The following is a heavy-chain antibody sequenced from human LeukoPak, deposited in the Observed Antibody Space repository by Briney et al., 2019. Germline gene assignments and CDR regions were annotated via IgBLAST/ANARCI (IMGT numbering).Heavy chain of an antibody. CDR1: GYAFTGYY. Sequence: ASVKVSCKASGYAFTGYYMHWVRQAPGQGLEWMGWINPNSGGTNYAQKFQGRVTMTRDTSISTAYMELSRLRSDDTAVYYCARAPKLWFGESQSVDYWGQGTLVTVSS. CDR2: INPNSGGT. J-gene: IGHJ4*02. V-gene: IGHV1-2*02. D-gene: IGHD3-10*01. CDR3: ARAPKLWFGESQSVDY.